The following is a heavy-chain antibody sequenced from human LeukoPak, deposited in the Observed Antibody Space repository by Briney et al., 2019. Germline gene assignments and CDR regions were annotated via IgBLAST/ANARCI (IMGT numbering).Heavy chain of an antibody. D-gene: IGHD1-7*01. CDR2: IRSKANSYAT. CDR1: GFTFSGSA. Sequence: PGGSLKLSCAASGFTFSGSAMHWVRQASGKGLDWVGRIRSKANSYATAYAASVKGRFTISRDDSKNTAYLQMNSLKTEDTAVYYCTRYSNWNYGYWYFDLWGRGTLVTVSS. V-gene: IGHV3-73*01. CDR3: TRYSNWNYGYWYFDL. J-gene: IGHJ2*01.